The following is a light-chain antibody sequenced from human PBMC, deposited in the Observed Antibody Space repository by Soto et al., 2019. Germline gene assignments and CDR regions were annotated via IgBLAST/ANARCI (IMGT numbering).Light chain of an antibody. CDR1: QGIGNY. CDR2: GAS. J-gene: IGKJ4*01. V-gene: IGKV1-17*03. Sequence: DIQMTQSPSAMSASVGDRVTITCRASQGIGNYLAWFQQKPGKVPKRLIYGASSLQSGVPSRFSGSGSGTEFTLTIISLQPEDFATYYCLQHKSYPLTFGGGTKVEI. CDR3: LQHKSYPLT.